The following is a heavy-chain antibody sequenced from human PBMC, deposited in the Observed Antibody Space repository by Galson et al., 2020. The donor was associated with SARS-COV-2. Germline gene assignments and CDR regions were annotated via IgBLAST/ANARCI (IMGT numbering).Heavy chain of an antibody. CDR3: ARVEGQAVSGPYDY. V-gene: IGHV3-21*01. D-gene: IGHD6-19*01. J-gene: IGHJ4*02. Sequence: GGSLRLSCEGSGFSFEDYTMIWVRQAPGKGPECVSSITSSPTYTYYAASVRGRFTVSRDNTRNSLFLQLHNLRGEDTAVYYCARVEGQAVSGPYDYWGQGTLVTVSS. CDR1: GFSFEDYT. CDR2: ITSSPTYT.